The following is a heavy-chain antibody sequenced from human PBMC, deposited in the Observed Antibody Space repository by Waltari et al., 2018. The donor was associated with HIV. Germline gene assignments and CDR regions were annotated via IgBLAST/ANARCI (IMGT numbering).Heavy chain of an antibody. CDR1: GGSIRSYY. V-gene: IGHV4-59*01. J-gene: IGHJ2*01. D-gene: IGHD3-10*01. Sequence: QVQLQESGPGLLKPSETLSLTCTVSGGSIRSYYWSWIRQPPGKGLEWIGYIYYSGSTNYNPSLKSRVTISVDTSKNQFSLKLSSVTAADTAVYYCARVVTGTWYFDLWGRGTLVTVSS. CDR3: ARVVTGTWYFDL. CDR2: IYYSGST.